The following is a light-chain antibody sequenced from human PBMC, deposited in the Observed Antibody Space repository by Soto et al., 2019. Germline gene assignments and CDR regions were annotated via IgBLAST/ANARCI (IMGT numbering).Light chain of an antibody. Sequence: DVPMTHSPSSVAACVVERFSVTCLAIQIISSYLTCYQQKPGKAPKLLIYAASSLQSGVPARFSGSGSGTDFTLTISSLQPEDFATYYWQQSYSTLWTFGQGTKA. CDR2: AAS. CDR1: QIISSY. CDR3: QQSYSTLWT. J-gene: IGKJ1*01. V-gene: IGKV1-39*01.